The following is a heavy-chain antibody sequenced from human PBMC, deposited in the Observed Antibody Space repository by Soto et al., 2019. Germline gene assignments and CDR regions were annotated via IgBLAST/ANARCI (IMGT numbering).Heavy chain of an antibody. Sequence: GGSLRLSCVASGFTFSSYAMHWVRQAPGKGLEWVAVISYDGSNKYYADSVKGRFTISRDNSKNTLYLQMNSLRAEDTAVYYCARGISFGSGPSGQGTLVTVSS. J-gene: IGHJ5*02. CDR3: ARGISFGSGP. CDR2: ISYDGSNK. CDR1: GFTFSSYA. V-gene: IGHV3-30-3*01. D-gene: IGHD3-10*01.